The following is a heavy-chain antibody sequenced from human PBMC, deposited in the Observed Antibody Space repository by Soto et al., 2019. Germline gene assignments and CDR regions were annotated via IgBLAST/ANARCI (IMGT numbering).Heavy chain of an antibody. CDR1: GYTLTELS. Sequence: GASVKVSCKVSGYTLTELSMHWVRQAPGKGLEWMGGFDPEDGETIYAQKFQGRVTMTEDTSTDTAYMELSSLRSEDTAVYYCATYLRRGQQLGYSFDYRGQGTQDTVSS. D-gene: IGHD6-13*01. CDR2: FDPEDGET. V-gene: IGHV1-24*01. CDR3: ATYLRRGQQLGYSFDY. J-gene: IGHJ4*02.